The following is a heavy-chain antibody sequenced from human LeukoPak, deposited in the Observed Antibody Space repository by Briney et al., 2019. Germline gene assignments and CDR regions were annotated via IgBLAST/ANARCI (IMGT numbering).Heavy chain of an antibody. CDR2: ISYDGSNK. V-gene: IGHV3-30*18. J-gene: IGHJ6*02. D-gene: IGHD6-13*01. CDR3: AKAHQGGEVAAAGYYYYYGMDV. Sequence: GGSLRLSCAASGFTFSSYGMHWVRQAPGKGLEWVAVISYDGSNKYYADSVKGRFTISRDNSKNTLYLQMNSLRAEDTAVYYCAKAHQGGEVAAAGYYYYYGMDVWGQGTTVTVSS. CDR1: GFTFSSYG.